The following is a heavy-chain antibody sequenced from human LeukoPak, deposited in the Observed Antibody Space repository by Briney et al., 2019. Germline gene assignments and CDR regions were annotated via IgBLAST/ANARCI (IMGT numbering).Heavy chain of an antibody. CDR3: ARVSSKTMVRALITKKNYYYYYMDV. Sequence: GGTLRLSCAASGFTFSSYGMSWVRQAPGKGLEWVSAISGSGGSTYYADSVKGRFTTSRDNSKNTLYLQMNSLRAEDTAMYYCARVSSKTMVRALITKKNYYYYYMDVWGKGTTVTISS. CDR1: GFTFSSYG. D-gene: IGHD3-10*01. J-gene: IGHJ6*03. V-gene: IGHV3-23*01. CDR2: ISGSGGST.